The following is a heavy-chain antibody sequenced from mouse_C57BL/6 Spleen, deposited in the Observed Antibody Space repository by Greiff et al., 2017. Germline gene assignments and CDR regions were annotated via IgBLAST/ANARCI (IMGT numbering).Heavy chain of an antibody. CDR1: GYTFTSYW. D-gene: IGHD1-1*01. CDR3: ARWGTTVVATPYYAMDY. V-gene: IGHV1-64*01. CDR2: IHPNSGST. Sequence: QVQLQQPGAELVKPGASVKLSCKASGYTFTSYWMHWVKQRPGQGLEWIGMIHPNSGSTNYNEKFKSKATLTVDESSSTAYMQLSSLTSEDSAVYYCARWGTTVVATPYYAMDYWGQGTSVTVSS. J-gene: IGHJ4*01.